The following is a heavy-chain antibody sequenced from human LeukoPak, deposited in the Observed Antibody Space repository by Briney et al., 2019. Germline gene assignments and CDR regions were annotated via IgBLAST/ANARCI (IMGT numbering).Heavy chain of an antibody. CDR2: IYHSGST. J-gene: IGHJ4*02. CDR1: GGSISSGGYS. Sequence: SETLSLTCAVSGGSISSGGYSWSWIRQPPGKGLEWIGYIYHSGSTYYNPSLKSRVTISVDRSKNQFSLKLSSVTAADTAVYYCARAPDSSYYDYRGQGTLVTVSS. V-gene: IGHV4-30-2*01. CDR3: ARAPDSSYYDY.